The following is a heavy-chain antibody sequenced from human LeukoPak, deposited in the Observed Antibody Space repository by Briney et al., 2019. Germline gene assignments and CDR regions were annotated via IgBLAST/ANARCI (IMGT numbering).Heavy chain of an antibody. J-gene: IGHJ6*02. Sequence: PSETLSPTCTVSGGSISSYYWSWIRQPAGKGLEWIGRMYINGRTDYNPSLKSRVTMSVDTSKNQFSLKLSSVTAADTAVYYCARDAGYYGSGNEMDVWGQGTTVTVSS. CDR2: MYINGRT. CDR3: ARDAGYYGSGNEMDV. V-gene: IGHV4-4*07. CDR1: GGSISSYY. D-gene: IGHD3-10*01.